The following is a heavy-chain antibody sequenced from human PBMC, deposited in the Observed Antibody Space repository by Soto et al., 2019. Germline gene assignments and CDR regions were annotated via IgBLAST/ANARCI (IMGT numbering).Heavy chain of an antibody. CDR3: ARGSFSSSSSWFEP. V-gene: IGHV4-31*03. Sequence: PSETLSLTCTVSVGSISSDANFCSWIRQLPGRGLEWIGYISYTGRTYYTPSLNSRLTISLDTSKNLFSLRLSAVTAADTAVYFCARGSFSSSSSWFEPWGQGTLVSLSS. CDR2: ISYTGRT. D-gene: IGHD6-6*01. CDR1: VGSISSDANF. J-gene: IGHJ5*02.